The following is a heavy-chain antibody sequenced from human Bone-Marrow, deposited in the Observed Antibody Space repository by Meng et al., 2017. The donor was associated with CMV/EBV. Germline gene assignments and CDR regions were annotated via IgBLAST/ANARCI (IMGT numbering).Heavy chain of an antibody. D-gene: IGHD2-2*01. J-gene: IGHJ4*02. CDR2: INPNSGGT. CDR1: GYTFTGYY. V-gene: IGHV1-2*02. CDR3: ANGYCSSTSCSGFVY. Sequence: ASVKVSCKASGYTFTGYYMHWVRQAPGQGLEWMGWINPNSGGTNYAQKFQGRVTMTRDTSINTAYMELSRLRSDDTAVYYCANGYCSSTSCSGFVYWGQGTLVTVSS.